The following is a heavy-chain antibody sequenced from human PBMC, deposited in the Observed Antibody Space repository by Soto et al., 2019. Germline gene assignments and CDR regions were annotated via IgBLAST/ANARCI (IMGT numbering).Heavy chain of an antibody. CDR3: VKGARLGY. V-gene: IGHV3-23*01. Sequence: GGSLRLSCAASGFTFSTFDMTWVRQAPGKGLEWVSLIRGVAGSTHYPDSVKGRFTISKDNSNNMLYLEMNSLRADDTAVYFCVKGARLGYWGQGNMVTVSS. CDR2: IRGVAGST. J-gene: IGHJ4*02. CDR1: GFTFSTFD.